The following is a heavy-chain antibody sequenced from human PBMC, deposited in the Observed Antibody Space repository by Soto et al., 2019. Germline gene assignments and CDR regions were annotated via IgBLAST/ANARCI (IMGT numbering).Heavy chain of an antibody. D-gene: IGHD6-6*01. Sequence: EVQLVQSGAEVKKPGESLKISCKGSGYSFTSYWIGWVRQMPGKGLEWMGIIYPGDSDTRYSPSFQGQATISADKSISTAYLQWSSLKASDTAMYYCATNGEQLVNYYGMDVWGQGTTVTVSS. CDR1: GYSFTSYW. J-gene: IGHJ6*02. CDR3: ATNGEQLVNYYGMDV. CDR2: IYPGDSDT. V-gene: IGHV5-51*01.